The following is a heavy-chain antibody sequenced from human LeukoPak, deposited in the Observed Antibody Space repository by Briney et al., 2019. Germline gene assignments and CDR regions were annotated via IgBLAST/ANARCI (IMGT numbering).Heavy chain of an antibody. Sequence: GGSLRLSCAASGFTFSSYSMNWVRQAPGKGLEWVSYISSSSSTIYYADSVKGRFTISRDNAKNSLYLQMNSLRAEDTAVYYCARDLLFYSGSYYCWFDPWGQGTLVTVSS. CDR1: GFTFSSYS. CDR3: ARDLLFYSGSYYCWFDP. J-gene: IGHJ5*02. V-gene: IGHV3-48*01. D-gene: IGHD1-26*01. CDR2: ISSSSSTI.